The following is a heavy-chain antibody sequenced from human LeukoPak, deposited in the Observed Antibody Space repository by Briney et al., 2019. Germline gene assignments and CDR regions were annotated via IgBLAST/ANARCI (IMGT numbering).Heavy chain of an antibody. Sequence: GGSLRLSCAASGFTFSSYAMSWVRQAPGKGLEWVSGITGSGGGTYYADSVKGRFTISRDNSKNTLYLQMNSLRAEDTAVYYCARAPSCSSTSCLDYYYYGMDVWGQGTTVTVSS. V-gene: IGHV3-23*01. CDR2: ITGSGGGT. J-gene: IGHJ6*02. CDR1: GFTFSSYA. CDR3: ARAPSCSSTSCLDYYYYGMDV. D-gene: IGHD2-2*01.